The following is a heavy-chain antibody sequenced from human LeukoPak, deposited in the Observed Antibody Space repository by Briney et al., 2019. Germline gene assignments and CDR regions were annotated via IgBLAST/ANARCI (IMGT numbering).Heavy chain of an antibody. V-gene: IGHV3-23*01. D-gene: IGHD2/OR15-2a*01. CDR2: ISGSGGST. J-gene: IGHJ4*02. Sequence: GGTLRLSCAASGFTFSSYGMSWVRQAPGKGLEWVSAISGSGGSTYYANSVKGRFTISRDNSRNTLYLQMNSLRAEDTAVYYCAKGQVFQCDYWGQGTLVTVSS. CDR3: AKGQVFQCDY. CDR1: GFTFSSYG.